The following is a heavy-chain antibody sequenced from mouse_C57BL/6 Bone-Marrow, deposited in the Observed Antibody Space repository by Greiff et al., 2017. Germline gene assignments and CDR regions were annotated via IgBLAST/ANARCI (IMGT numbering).Heavy chain of an antibody. D-gene: IGHD2-3*01. V-gene: IGHV1-64*01. CDR3: ARDGYYKDY. Sequence: QVQLQQPGAELVKPGASVKLSCKASGYTFTSYWMHWVKQRPGQGLEWIGMIHPNSGSTNYNEKFKSKATLTVDKSSITPYMQLSSLTSEDSAVYYCARDGYYKDYWGQGTTLTVSS. CDR2: IHPNSGST. J-gene: IGHJ2*01. CDR1: GYTFTSYW.